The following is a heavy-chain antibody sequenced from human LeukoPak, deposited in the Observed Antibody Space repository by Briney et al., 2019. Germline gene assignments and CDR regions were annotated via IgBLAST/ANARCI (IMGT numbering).Heavy chain of an antibody. CDR3: ARGSHSYGYRPFDY. J-gene: IGHJ4*02. CDR1: GGSFSGYY. Sequence: SETLSLTCVVYGGSFSGYYWSWIRQPPGKGLEWIGEINHSGSISYNPSLKSRVAISVDTFKNQFSLKLTSVTAADTAVYYCARGSHSYGYRPFDYWGQGTLVTVSS. CDR2: INHSGSI. D-gene: IGHD5-18*01. V-gene: IGHV4-34*01.